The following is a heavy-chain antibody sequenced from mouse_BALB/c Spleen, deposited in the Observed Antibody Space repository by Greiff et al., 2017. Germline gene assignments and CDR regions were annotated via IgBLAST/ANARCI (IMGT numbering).Heavy chain of an antibody. CDR3: ARWGLGRYYFDY. J-gene: IGHJ2*01. D-gene: IGHD4-1*01. CDR2: IDPFNGGT. V-gene: IGHV1S135*01. CDR1: GYSFTSYY. Sequence: VQLQQSGPELMKPGASVKISCKASGYSFTSYYMHWVKQSHGKSLEWIGYIDPFNGGTSYNQKFKGKATLTVDKSSSTAYMHLSSLTSEDSAVYYCARWGLGRYYFDYWGQGTTLTVSS.